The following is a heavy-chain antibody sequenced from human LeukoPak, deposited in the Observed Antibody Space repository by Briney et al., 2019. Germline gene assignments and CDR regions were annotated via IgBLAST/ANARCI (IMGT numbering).Heavy chain of an antibody. J-gene: IGHJ4*02. Sequence: ASVKVSCKASGGTFSSYAISWARQAPGQGLEWMGGIIPIFGTSNYAQKFQGRVTITADESTSTAYLELRSLSSEDTAVYYCARDKTYCSSTSCYHLFDYWCREPWSPSAQ. CDR2: IIPIFGTS. CDR1: GGTFSSYA. V-gene: IGHV1-69*13. CDR3: ARDKTYCSSTSCYHLFDY. D-gene: IGHD2-2*01.